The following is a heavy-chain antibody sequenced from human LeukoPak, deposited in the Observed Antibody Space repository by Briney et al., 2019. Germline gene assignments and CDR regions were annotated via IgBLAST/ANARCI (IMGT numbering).Heavy chain of an antibody. Sequence: SETLSLTCTVSGGSISSYYWSWIRQPPGKGLEWIGYIYYSGSTNSNPSLKSRVPISVDTSKNQFSLKLSSVTAADTAVYYCARLGREADYWGQGTLVTVSS. J-gene: IGHJ4*02. CDR3: ARLGREADY. CDR1: GGSISSYY. V-gene: IGHV4-59*08. D-gene: IGHD3-16*01. CDR2: IYYSGST.